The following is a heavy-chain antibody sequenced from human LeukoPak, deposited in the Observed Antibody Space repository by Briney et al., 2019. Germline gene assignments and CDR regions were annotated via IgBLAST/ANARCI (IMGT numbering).Heavy chain of an antibody. D-gene: IGHD3-10*01. J-gene: IGHJ4*02. Sequence: ASVNVSCKASGYTFTSYYMHWVRQAPGQGLEWMGIINPSGGSTSYAQKFQGRVTMTRDTSTSTVYMELSGLRSEDTAVYYCARSPRSIYYYGSGSYYYNGEGFDYWGQGTLVTVSS. CDR2: INPSGGST. CDR3: ARSPRSIYYYGSGSYYYNGEGFDY. CDR1: GYTFTSYY. V-gene: IGHV1-46*01.